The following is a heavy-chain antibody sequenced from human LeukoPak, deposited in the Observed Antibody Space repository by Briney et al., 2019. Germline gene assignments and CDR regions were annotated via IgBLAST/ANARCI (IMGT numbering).Heavy chain of an antibody. CDR1: GFTFSSYA. CDR2: ISGSGGST. V-gene: IGHV3-23*01. J-gene: IGHJ4*02. CDR3: AKNTMIVPTEYYFDY. Sequence: GGSLRLSCAASGFTFSSYAMSWVRQAPGKGLEWVSAISGSGGSTYYADSVKGRFTISRDNSKNTLYLQMNSLRAEDTAVYYCAKNTMIVPTEYYFDYWGQGTLVTVSS. D-gene: IGHD3-22*01.